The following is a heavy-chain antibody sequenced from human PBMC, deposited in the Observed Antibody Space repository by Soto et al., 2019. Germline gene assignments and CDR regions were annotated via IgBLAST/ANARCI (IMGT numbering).Heavy chain of an antibody. Sequence: LSLTCTVSGGSINDYYWNWIRKPPGKGLEWLGYIYYSGSTNYSPALKSRVTISVDTSKNQFSLKLSSVTAADTAVYYCARDLGYCSSTSCYTLWDYWGQGTLVTVYS. CDR1: GGSINDYY. V-gene: IGHV4-59*12. CDR2: IYYSGST. CDR3: ARDLGYCSSTSCYTLWDY. J-gene: IGHJ4*02. D-gene: IGHD2-2*02.